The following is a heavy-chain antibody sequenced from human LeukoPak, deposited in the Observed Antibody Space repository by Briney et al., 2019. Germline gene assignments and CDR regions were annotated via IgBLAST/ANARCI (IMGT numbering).Heavy chain of an antibody. CDR2: IYSSGGT. Sequence: SETLCLTCTISGNSISVYYWSCIRQPAGKGLEGIGRIYSSGGTNYNPSLKSRVTMSVDTSKNQFSLKPSSVTAADTAVYYCAREIVVVITYEYDWFDPWGQRTLVTVSS. D-gene: IGHD3-22*01. CDR1: GNSISVYY. CDR3: AREIVVVITYEYDWFDP. V-gene: IGHV4-4*07. J-gene: IGHJ5*02.